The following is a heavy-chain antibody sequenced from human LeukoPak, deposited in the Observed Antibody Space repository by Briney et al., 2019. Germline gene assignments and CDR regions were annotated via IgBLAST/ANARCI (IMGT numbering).Heavy chain of an antibody. CDR3: ARVVTPPWYFDL. CDR1: GGSISSYY. CDR2: IYYSGST. V-gene: IGHV4-59*01. J-gene: IGHJ2*01. Sequence: SETLSLTCTVSGGSISSYYWSWIRQPPGKGLEWIGYIYYSGSTNYNPSLKSRVTISVDTSKNQFSLKLSSVTAADTAVYYCARVVTPPWYFDLWGRGTLVTVPS. D-gene: IGHD5-18*01.